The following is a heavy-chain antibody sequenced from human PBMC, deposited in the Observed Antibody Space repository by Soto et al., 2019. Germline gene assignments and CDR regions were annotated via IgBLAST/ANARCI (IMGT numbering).Heavy chain of an antibody. J-gene: IGHJ3*02. Sequence: GGSLRLSCAASGCTFSSYWMSWVRQAPGKGLEWVANIKQDGSEKYYVDSVKGRFTISRDNAKNSLYLQMNSLRAEDTAVYYGARGDDYEAAFDIWGQGTMVTVSS. D-gene: IGHD4-17*01. CDR2: IKQDGSEK. CDR1: GCTFSSYW. CDR3: ARGDDYEAAFDI. V-gene: IGHV3-7*01.